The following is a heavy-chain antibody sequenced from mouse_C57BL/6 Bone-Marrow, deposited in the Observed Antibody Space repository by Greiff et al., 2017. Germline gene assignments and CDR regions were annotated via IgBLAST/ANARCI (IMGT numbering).Heavy chain of an antibody. D-gene: IGHD3-2*02. CDR2: INPNNGGT. CDR1: GYTFTDYN. V-gene: IGHV1-18*01. CDR3: ARQLRPPYYYAMDY. J-gene: IGHJ4*01. Sequence: VQLQQSGPELVKPGASVKIPCKASGYTFTDYNMDWVKQSHGKSLEWIGDINPNNGGTIYNQKFKGKATLTVDKSSSTAYMELRSLTSEDTAVYYCARQLRPPYYYAMDYWGQGTSVTVSS.